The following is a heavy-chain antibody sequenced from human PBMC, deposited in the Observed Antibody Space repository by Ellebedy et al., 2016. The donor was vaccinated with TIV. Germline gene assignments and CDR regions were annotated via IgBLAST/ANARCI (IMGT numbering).Heavy chain of an antibody. V-gene: IGHV3-7*01. J-gene: IGHJ5*02. Sequence: GESLKISCVASGFSFRSYWISWVRQAPGKGLEWVANIYQDGGVQYYVDSVKGRFTISRDNADNSLFLQMNSLRAEDTAVYYCARRGSYGDYAVQINSWFDTWGRGTLVAVSS. CDR3: ARRGSYGDYAVQINSWFDT. CDR2: IYQDGGVQ. D-gene: IGHD4-17*01. CDR1: GFSFRSYW.